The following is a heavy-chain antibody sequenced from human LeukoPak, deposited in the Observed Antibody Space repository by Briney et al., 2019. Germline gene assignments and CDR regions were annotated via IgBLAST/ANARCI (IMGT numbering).Heavy chain of an antibody. CDR1: GFTFSSYS. V-gene: IGHV3-48*01. J-gene: IGHJ4*02. Sequence: GGSLRLSCAASGFTFSSYSMNWVRQAPGKGLEWVSHISSSSSTIYYADSVKGRFTISRDNARNSLYLQMNSLRAEDTAVYYCASFYYYDSSGYYQSDYWGQGTLVTVSS. CDR2: ISSSSSTI. CDR3: ASFYYYDSSGYYQSDY. D-gene: IGHD3-22*01.